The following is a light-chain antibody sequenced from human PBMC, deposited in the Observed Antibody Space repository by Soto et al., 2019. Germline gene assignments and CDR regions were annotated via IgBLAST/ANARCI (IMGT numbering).Light chain of an antibody. CDR2: GNS. Sequence: QSVLTQPPSVSGAPGRGFTISATGAASNMGPPYDVHWHQQLPGTAPKLLIYGNSNRPSGVPDRFSGSKSGTSASLAITGLQAEDEADYYCQSYDSRLNGVIFGGGTKLTVL. V-gene: IGLV1-40*01. J-gene: IGLJ2*01. CDR3: QSYDSRLNGVI. CDR1: ASNMGPPYD.